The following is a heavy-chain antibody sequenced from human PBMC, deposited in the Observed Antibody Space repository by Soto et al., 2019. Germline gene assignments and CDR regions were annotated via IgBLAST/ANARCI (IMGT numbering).Heavy chain of an antibody. J-gene: IGHJ6*02. V-gene: IGHV4-4*02. CDR3: ARRRITTFGVVITGYGMDV. CDR1: GGSISNNNC. Sequence: QVQLQESGPGLVKLSGTLSLTCAVSGGSISNNNCWNWVRQPPGKGLEWIGEIYHSGTANYNPSLKSRVTISVDKSNNQFSLTLNSVTAADTAVYYCARRRITTFGVVITGYGMDVWGQGTTVTVSS. CDR2: IYHSGTA. D-gene: IGHD3-3*01.